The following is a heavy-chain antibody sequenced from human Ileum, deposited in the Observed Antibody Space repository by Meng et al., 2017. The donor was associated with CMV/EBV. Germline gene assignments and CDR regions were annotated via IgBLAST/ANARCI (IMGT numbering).Heavy chain of an antibody. D-gene: IGHD1-26*01. CDR3: AREPSGHLAESYDY. V-gene: IGHV3-64*02. CDR1: GFSFTDYP. J-gene: IGHJ4*02. Sequence: ESLKISCEASGFSFTDYPMHWVRQSPGKGLEPVSAISGNGGDTYYADSVRGGFTISRDNSKKTLYLQMGSLRPEDTAVYYCAREPSGHLAESYDYWGQGILVTVSS. CDR2: ISGNGGDT.